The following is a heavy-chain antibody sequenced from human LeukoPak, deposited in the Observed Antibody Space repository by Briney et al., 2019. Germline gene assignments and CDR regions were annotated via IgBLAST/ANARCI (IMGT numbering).Heavy chain of an antibody. D-gene: IGHD5-24*01. J-gene: IGHJ4*01. CDR1: GGSISNYY. CDR2: IYNSGST. Sequence: SETLSLTCSVSGGSISNYYWSWIRQPPGKALEWIGYIYNSGSTNYNPSLKSRLTISADTSKNQFSLKLNSVTAADTAVYYCARHGGGYSFDYWGHGTLVTVSS. V-gene: IGHV4-59*08. CDR3: ARHGGGYSFDY.